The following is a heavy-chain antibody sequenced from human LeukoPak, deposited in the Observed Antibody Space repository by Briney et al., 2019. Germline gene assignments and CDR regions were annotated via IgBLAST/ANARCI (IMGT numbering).Heavy chain of an antibody. Sequence: SETLSLTCTVSGGSISSSSYYWGWLRQPPGKGLEWVGSIYYSGSTYYNPSLKSRVTISVDTSKNQFSLKLSSVTAADTAVYYCARRAYCSSTSCYWNDYWGQGTPITVSS. J-gene: IGHJ4*02. CDR3: ARRAYCSSTSCYWNDY. CDR1: GGSISSSSYY. CDR2: IYYSGST. V-gene: IGHV4-39*01. D-gene: IGHD2-2*01.